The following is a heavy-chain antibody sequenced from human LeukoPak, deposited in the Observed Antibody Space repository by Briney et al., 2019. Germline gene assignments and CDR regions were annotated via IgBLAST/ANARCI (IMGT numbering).Heavy chain of an antibody. V-gene: IGHV3-20*04. D-gene: IGHD1-1*01. CDR2: INWNGGST. J-gene: IGHJ4*02. CDR3: AREHFANEDLTDEFGPGFDY. Sequence: GGSLRLSCAASGFTFDDYGMSWVRQAPGKGLEWVSGINWNGGSTGYADSVKGRFTISRDNAKNSLYLQMNSLRAEDTAVYYCAREHFANEDLTDEFGPGFDYWGQGTLVTVSS. CDR1: GFTFDDYG.